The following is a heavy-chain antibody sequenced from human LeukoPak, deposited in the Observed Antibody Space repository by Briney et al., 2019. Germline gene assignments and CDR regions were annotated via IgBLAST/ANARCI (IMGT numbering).Heavy chain of an antibody. CDR1: GYTFTSYD. J-gene: IGHJ3*02. D-gene: IGHD3-10*01. CDR2: MNPISGNT. V-gene: IGHV1-8*01. Sequence: ASVKVSCKASGYTFTSYDINWVRQAPGQGLEWMGWMNPISGNTGYAQKFQGRVTMTKNTSISTAYMQLSSLRSEGTAVYYSSRGVYYGSGSQMNAFDIWGQGTMVTVSS. CDR3: SRGVYYGSGSQMNAFDI.